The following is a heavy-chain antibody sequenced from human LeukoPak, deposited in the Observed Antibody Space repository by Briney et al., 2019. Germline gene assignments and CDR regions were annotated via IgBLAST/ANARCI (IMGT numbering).Heavy chain of an antibody. V-gene: IGHV3-33*01. J-gene: IGHJ4*02. Sequence: GGSLRLSCAASGFTFSSYGMHWGRQAPGKGLEWVAVIWYDGSNKYYADSVKGRFTISRDNSKNTLYLQMNSLRAEDTAVYYCATNLLDVDYWGQGTLVTVSS. CDR3: ATNLLDVDY. D-gene: IGHD1-1*01. CDR1: GFTFSSYG. CDR2: IWYDGSNK.